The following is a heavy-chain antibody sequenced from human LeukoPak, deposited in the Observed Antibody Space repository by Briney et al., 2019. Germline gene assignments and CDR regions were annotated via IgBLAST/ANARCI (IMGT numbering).Heavy chain of an antibody. CDR2: INHSGST. V-gene: IGHV4-34*01. D-gene: IGHD1-26*01. J-gene: IGHJ4*02. CDR1: GGSFSGYC. Sequence: SETLSLTCAVYGGSFSGYCWSWIRQPPGKGLEWIGEINHSGSTNYNPSLKSRVTISVDTSKNQFSLKLSSVTAADTAVYYCARGQAIVGASYFDYWGQGTLVTVSS. CDR3: ARGQAIVGASYFDY.